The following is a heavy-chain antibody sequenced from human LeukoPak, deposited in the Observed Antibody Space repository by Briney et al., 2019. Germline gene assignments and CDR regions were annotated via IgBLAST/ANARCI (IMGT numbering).Heavy chain of an antibody. V-gene: IGHV3-7*01. J-gene: IGHJ4*02. CDR1: GFTFSNYW. CDR2: IKHDGSEK. CDR3: AKDKDTPATAQPQRGYFES. Sequence: GGSLRLSCAASGFTFSNYWMSWVRQAPGKGLEWVANIKHDGSEKYYVDSMKGRFTISRDNAKNSLYLQMNSLRDEDTAVYFCAKDKDTPATAQPQRGYFESWGQGTLVTVSA. D-gene: IGHD2-21*02.